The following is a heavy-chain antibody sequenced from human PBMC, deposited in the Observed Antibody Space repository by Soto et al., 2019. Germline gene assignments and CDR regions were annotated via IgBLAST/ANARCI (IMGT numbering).Heavy chain of an antibody. CDR3: AKGTEYGVVLMSTFDY. Sequence: GGSLRLSCAASGFTFSSYAMSWVRQAPGKGLEWVSAISGSGGSTYYADSVKGRFTISRDNSKNTLYLQMNSLRAEDTALYFCAKGTEYGVVLMSTFDYWGQGTLVTVSS. J-gene: IGHJ4*02. CDR2: ISGSGGST. CDR1: GFTFSSYA. V-gene: IGHV3-23*01. D-gene: IGHD3-3*01.